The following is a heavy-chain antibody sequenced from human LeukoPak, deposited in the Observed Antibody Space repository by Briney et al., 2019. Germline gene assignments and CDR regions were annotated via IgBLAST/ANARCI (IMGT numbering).Heavy chain of an antibody. CDR3: ARGNGDYRLGSVSADY. J-gene: IGHJ4*02. CDR2: IKQDGSEK. Sequence: GGSLRLSCAASGFTFSSYWMSWVRQAPGKGLEWVASIKQDGSEKYYVDSVKGRFTISRDNAKNSLSLQMNSLRAEDTAVYYCARGNGDYRLGSVSADYWGQGTLVTVSS. V-gene: IGHV3-7*03. D-gene: IGHD4-17*01. CDR1: GFTFSSYW.